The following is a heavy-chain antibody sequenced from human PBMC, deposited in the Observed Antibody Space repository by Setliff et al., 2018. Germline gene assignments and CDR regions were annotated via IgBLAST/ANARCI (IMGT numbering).Heavy chain of an antibody. J-gene: IGHJ4*02. CDR2: IYYNGDT. CDR1: GDSISSSSYH. D-gene: IGHD3-3*01. V-gene: IGHV4-39*07. CDR3: ARVRVVQGYYEFDH. Sequence: SETLSLTCSLSGDSISSSSYHWGWIRQSPGKGLEWIGNIYYNGDTNRNPSLKSRVTVSVDTSRDQFSLGLSSVTAADTAIYYCARVRVVQGYYEFDHWGQGALVTVSS.